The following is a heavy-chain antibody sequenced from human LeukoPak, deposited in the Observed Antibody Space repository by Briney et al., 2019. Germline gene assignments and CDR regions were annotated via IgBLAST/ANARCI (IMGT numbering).Heavy chain of an antibody. D-gene: IGHD5-12*01. CDR3: ARPADIVATIPWFDP. Sequence: ASVKVSCKASGYTFTSYAMHWVRQAPGQRLEWTGWINAGNGNTKYSQKFQGRVTITRDTSASTAYMELSSLRSEDTAVYYCARPADIVATIPWFDPWGQGTLVTVSS. V-gene: IGHV1-3*01. J-gene: IGHJ5*02. CDR2: INAGNGNT. CDR1: GYTFTSYA.